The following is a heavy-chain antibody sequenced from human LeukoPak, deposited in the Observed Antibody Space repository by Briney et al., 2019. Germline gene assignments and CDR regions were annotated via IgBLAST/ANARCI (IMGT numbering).Heavy chain of an antibody. Sequence: PGGSLRLSRAASGFTVSSNYMSWVRQAPGKGLEWGSVIYRGGSTYYADSVKGRFTISRDNSKNTLYLEMNGLRAEDTAVYYCARVSADGYNYHWYFDLWGRGTLVTVSS. J-gene: IGHJ2*01. V-gene: IGHV3-66*01. D-gene: IGHD5-24*01. CDR1: GFTVSSNY. CDR2: IYRGGST. CDR3: ARVSADGYNYHWYFDL.